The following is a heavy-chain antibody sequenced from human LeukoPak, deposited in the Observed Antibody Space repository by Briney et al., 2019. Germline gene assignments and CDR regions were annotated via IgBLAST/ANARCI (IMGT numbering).Heavy chain of an antibody. CDR2: ISDSGGNT. CDR3: AKESAPRAPFDY. CDR1: GFTFSSYS. J-gene: IGHJ4*02. V-gene: IGHV3-23*01. Sequence: GGSLRLSCAASGFTFSSYSMNWVRQAPGKGLEWVSAISDSGGNTYYADSVKGRFTISRDNPKNTLYLQMNGLRAEDTAVYYCAKESAPRAPFDYWGQGTLVTVSS.